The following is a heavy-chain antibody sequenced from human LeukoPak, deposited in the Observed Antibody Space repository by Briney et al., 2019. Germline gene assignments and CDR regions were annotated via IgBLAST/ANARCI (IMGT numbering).Heavy chain of an antibody. J-gene: IGHJ6*02. CDR2: IHHSGST. D-gene: IGHD4-23*01. CDR1: GVSMSACY. CDR3: AGDYGGFEGVMDV. Sequence: SETLSLTCTVSGVSMSACYWMWIRQPPGKGLEWIGYIHHSGSTNYNPSLRSRVTISVDTSKNQFSLKLSAVTAADTAVYYCAGDYGGFEGVMDVWGQGVTVTVSS. V-gene: IGHV4-59*08.